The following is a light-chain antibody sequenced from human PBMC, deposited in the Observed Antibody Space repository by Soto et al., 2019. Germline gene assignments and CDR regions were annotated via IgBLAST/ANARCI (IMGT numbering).Light chain of an antibody. J-gene: IGKJ1*01. CDR3: QYYNRYSDQ. CDR2: AAS. V-gene: IGKV1-39*01. Sequence: DSEMTEGPASLSSSVGDRVTITCRASQIISNYLNWYHQKPWKAPKLLIYAASSFQSGVPSRFSGSGCGTDFTLTISCLQSEDFATYYCQYYNRYSDQFGHGTKVDIK. CDR1: QIISNY.